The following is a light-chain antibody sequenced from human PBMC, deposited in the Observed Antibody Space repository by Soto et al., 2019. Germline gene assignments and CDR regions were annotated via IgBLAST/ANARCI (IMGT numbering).Light chain of an antibody. V-gene: IGKV3-15*01. CDR2: GAS. Sequence: EIFLTQSPATLSVSPGERATLSCRASESINRNLAWYQKKPGQAPRLLIYGASTRATGIPARFSGSGSGTQFSLTISSLLSEDCAVYYCQQYQDWPPITFGPGTKVDIK. CDR1: ESINRN. CDR3: QQYQDWPPIT. J-gene: IGKJ3*01.